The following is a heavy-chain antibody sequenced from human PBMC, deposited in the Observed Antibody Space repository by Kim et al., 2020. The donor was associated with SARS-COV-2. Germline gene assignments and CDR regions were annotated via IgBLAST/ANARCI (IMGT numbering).Heavy chain of an antibody. D-gene: IGHD2-15*01. V-gene: IGHV3-23*01. J-gene: IGHJ4*02. Sequence: SADTTYIADSGKGRFTISRDNSKNTLYLQMNSLGADDTAVYYCATKVVANWGQGTLVTVSS. CDR3: ATKVVAN. CDR2: SADTT.